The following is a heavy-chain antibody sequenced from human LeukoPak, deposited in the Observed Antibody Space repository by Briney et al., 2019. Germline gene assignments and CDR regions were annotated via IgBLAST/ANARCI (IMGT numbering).Heavy chain of an antibody. D-gene: IGHD6-13*01. CDR3: AKDLSVDSSSWYAATTFDI. J-gene: IGHJ3*02. CDR2: ISGSGGST. Sequence: GGSLRLSCAASGFTFSSYGMSWVRQAPGKGLEWVSAISGSGGSTYYADSVKGRFTISRDNSKNTLYLQMNSLRAEDTAVYYCAKDLSVDSSSWYAATTFDIWGQGTMVTVSS. CDR1: GFTFSSYG. V-gene: IGHV3-23*01.